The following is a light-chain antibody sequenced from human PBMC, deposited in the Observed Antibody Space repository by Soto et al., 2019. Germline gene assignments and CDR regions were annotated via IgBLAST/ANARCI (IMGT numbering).Light chain of an antibody. CDR3: QQYGSSSWT. V-gene: IGKV3-20*01. CDR1: QSVSSSY. J-gene: IGKJ1*01. Sequence: EIVLTQSPGTLSLSPGERATLSCRASQSVSSSYLAWYQQKPGQAPRLLIYGASSRATGIPDRFSGSGSETDFTLNIRRLEPEDFAVYYCQQYGSSSWTFGQGTKVEIK. CDR2: GAS.